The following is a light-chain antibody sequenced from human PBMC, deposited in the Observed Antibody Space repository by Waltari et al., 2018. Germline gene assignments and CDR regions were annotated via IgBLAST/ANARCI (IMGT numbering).Light chain of an antibody. CDR1: KLGDKY. J-gene: IGLJ2*01. V-gene: IGLV3-1*01. CDR3: QACDSSTGVV. Sequence: SYELTQPPSVSVSPGQTASITCSGDKLGDKYASWYQQKPGQSPVLVIYQDSKRPSGSPERFSGSNSGNTATLTISGTQAMDEADYYCQACDSSTGVVFGGGTKLTVL. CDR2: QDS.